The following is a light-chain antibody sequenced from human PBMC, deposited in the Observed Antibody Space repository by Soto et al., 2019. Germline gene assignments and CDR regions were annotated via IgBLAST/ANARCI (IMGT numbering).Light chain of an antibody. CDR3: QQYNSWPLT. CDR1: QSFSSK. J-gene: IGKJ3*01. CDR2: GAS. Sequence: EIVMTQSPATLSMSPGERATLSCRASQSFSSKLAWYQQKPGQAPRLLIYGASTRATGIPARFSGSGSGTEFTLTISSLQSEDFAVYYCQQYNSWPLTFGPGTTVDIK. V-gene: IGKV3-15*01.